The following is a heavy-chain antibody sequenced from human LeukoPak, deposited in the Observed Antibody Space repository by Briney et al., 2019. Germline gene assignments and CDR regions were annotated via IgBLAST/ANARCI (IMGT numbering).Heavy chain of an antibody. J-gene: IGHJ4*02. CDR2: ISGSGGNT. CDR3: ANGRGPNTGPTLDY. V-gene: IGHV3-23*01. Sequence: GGSLRRYCAASGLTFSSCCMTWVRQAPGKGLEWVSCISGSGGNTYYADSVKGRFTISRDNSKNTLYLQLNSLRAEDTAIYYCANGRGPNTGPTLDYWGQGTLVTVSS. CDR1: GLTFSSCC. D-gene: IGHD2-15*01.